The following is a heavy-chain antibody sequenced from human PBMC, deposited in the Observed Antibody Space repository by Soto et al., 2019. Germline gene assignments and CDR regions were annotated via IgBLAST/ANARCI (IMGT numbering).Heavy chain of an antibody. Sequence: SQTLSLTCAISGDSVSSNSAAWNWIRQSPSRGLEWLGRTYYRSKWYNDYAVSVKSRITINPDTSKNQSSLQLNSVTPEDTAVYYCASYYYDSSGDNWFDPWGQGTLVTVSS. CDR2: TYYRSKWYN. CDR3: ASYYYDSSGDNWFDP. V-gene: IGHV6-1*01. CDR1: GDSVSSNSAA. J-gene: IGHJ5*02. D-gene: IGHD3-22*01.